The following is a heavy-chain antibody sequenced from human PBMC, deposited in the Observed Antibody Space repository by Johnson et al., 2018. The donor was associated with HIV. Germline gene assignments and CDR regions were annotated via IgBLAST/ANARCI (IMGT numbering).Heavy chain of an antibody. CDR3: ARDGGSDVTDI. Sequence: VQLVESGGGVVQPGRSLRLSCAASGFTFSSYGMHWVRQAPGKGLEWVSAISGSGGSTYYADSVKGRFTISRDNSKNTLYLQMNSLRAEDTAVYYCARDGGSDVTDIWGQGTMVTVSS. J-gene: IGHJ3*02. V-gene: IGHV3-23*04. D-gene: IGHD3-16*01. CDR2: ISGSGGST. CDR1: GFTFSSYG.